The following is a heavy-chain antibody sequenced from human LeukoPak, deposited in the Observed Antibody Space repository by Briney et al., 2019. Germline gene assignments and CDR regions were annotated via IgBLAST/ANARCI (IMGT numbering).Heavy chain of an antibody. CDR2: VSGKGDER. CDR3: AKGGHYSFFDA. Sequence: PGGSLRLSCTVSGLTFRNYAMTWVRQAPGKGREWLSTVSGKGDERFYADSVKGRFTLSRDNSKNTLNLQMHSLRVEDPALYYCAKGGHYSFFDAWGQGILVTVSS. J-gene: IGHJ5*02. CDR1: GLTFRNYA. V-gene: IGHV3-23*01. D-gene: IGHD3-10*01.